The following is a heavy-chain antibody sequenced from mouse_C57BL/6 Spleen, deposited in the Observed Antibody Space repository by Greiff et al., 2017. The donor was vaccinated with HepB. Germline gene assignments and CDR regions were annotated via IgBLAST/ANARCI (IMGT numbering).Heavy chain of an antibody. CDR3: ARSDYRYFDV. J-gene: IGHJ1*03. V-gene: IGHV1-72*01. Sequence: QVQLKQPGAELVKPGASVKLSCKASGYTFTSYWMHWVKQRPGRGLEWIGRIDPNSGGTKYNEKFKSKATLTVDKPSSTAYMQLSSLTSEDSAVYDCARSDYRYFDVWGTGTTVTVSS. CDR2: IDPNSGGT. CDR1: GYTFTSYW.